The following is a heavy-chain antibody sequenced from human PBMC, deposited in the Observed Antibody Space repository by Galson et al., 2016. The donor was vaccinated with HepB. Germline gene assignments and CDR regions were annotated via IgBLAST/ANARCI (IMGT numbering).Heavy chain of an antibody. CDR2: INCYNGNR. J-gene: IGHJ4*02. D-gene: IGHD5-18*01. CDR1: GGPFSSYA. Sequence: SVKVSCKASGGPFSSYAFSWVRQAPGQGLEWMGWINCYNGNRNFAQNLQGRITMTTDTSTKTAYMELRSLRSDDTAVYYCARGHTPTSTYSYGWDSFDYWGQGTLVTVSS. V-gene: IGHV1-18*01. CDR3: ARGHTPTSTYSYGWDSFDY.